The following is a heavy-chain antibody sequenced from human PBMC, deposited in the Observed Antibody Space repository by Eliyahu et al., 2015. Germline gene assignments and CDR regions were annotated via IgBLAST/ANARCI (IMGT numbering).Heavy chain of an antibody. D-gene: IGHD4-17*01. Sequence: QVQLMESGGGVVQPGXSLRLSCAAXGCXFSSYGXHWVXQAPGKGLXWVAVIWYDGSNKYYADSVKGRFTISRDNSKNTLYLQMNSLRAEDTAVYYCARDSPRDYENYYYGMDAWGQGTTVTVSS. CDR1: GCXFSSYG. V-gene: IGHV3-33*01. CDR3: ARDSPRDYENYYYGMDA. CDR2: IWYDGSNK. J-gene: IGHJ6*02.